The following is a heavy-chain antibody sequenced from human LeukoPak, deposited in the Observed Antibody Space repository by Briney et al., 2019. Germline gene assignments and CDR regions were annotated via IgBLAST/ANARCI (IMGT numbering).Heavy chain of an antibody. CDR2: IYYSGST. CDR1: GGSISSGGYY. V-gene: IGHV4-31*03. Sequence: TLSLTCTVSGGSISSGGYYWSWIRQHPGKGLEWIGYIYYSGSTYYNPSLKSRVTISVDTSKNQFSLKLSSVTAADTAVYYCARAPTAVTVDYWGQGTLVTVSS. D-gene: IGHD4-17*01. CDR3: ARAPTAVTVDY. J-gene: IGHJ4*02.